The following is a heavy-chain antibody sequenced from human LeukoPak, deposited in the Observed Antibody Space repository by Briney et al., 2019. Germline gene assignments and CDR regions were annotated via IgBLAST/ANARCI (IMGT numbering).Heavy chain of an antibody. J-gene: IGHJ4*02. CDR1: GFTFSNYE. Sequence: PGGSLRLSCAASGFTFSNYEMNWVRQAPGKGREWVAYISESGSLIYYADSVMGRFTISRDNSKNSLFLQMSSLRAEDTAVYYCARDSGSGTTGNEFDYWGQGTLVSVSS. D-gene: IGHD1-1*01. CDR3: ARDSGSGTTGNEFDY. V-gene: IGHV3-48*03. CDR2: ISESGSLI.